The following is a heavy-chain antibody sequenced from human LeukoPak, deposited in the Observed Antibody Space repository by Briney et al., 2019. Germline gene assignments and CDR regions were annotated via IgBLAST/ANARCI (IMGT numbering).Heavy chain of an antibody. V-gene: IGHV3-64*01. Sequence: GGSLRLSCAASGFTFSSYAMHWVRQAPGKGLEYVSAISSNGGSTYYANSVKGRFTISRDNSKNTLYLQMGSLRAEDMAVYYCARATKMAPGAPDYWGQGTLVTVSS. CDR1: GFTFSSYA. J-gene: IGHJ4*02. CDR3: ARATKMAPGAPDY. D-gene: IGHD5-24*01. CDR2: ISSNGGST.